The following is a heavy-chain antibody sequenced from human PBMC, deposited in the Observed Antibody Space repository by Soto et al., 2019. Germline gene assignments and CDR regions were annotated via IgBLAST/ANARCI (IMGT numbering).Heavy chain of an antibody. CDR3: AEEGGRGYSYGFRIGYYYYGMDV. D-gene: IGHD5-18*01. CDR1: GFTFSSYG. CDR2: ISYDGSNK. V-gene: IGHV3-30*18. Sequence: QVQLVESGGGVVQPGRSLRLSCAASGFTFSSYGMHWVRQAPGKGLEWVAVISYDGSNKYYADSVKGRFTISRDNSKKRPYLQMNSLRAEDTAVYYCAEEGGRGYSYGFRIGYYYYGMDVWGQGTTVTVSS. J-gene: IGHJ6*02.